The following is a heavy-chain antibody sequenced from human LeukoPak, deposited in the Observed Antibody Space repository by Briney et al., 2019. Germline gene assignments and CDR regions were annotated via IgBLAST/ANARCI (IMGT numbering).Heavy chain of an antibody. D-gene: IGHD2-8*02. V-gene: IGHV3-11*04. CDR2: ISSSGTTI. Sequence: GGSLRLSCAASGFRFSDYFMTWIRQAPGKGLESVSYISSSGTTIYYADSVKGRFTISRDNAKNSLDLQMNSLRAEDTAVYYCAGGTGLLFYLEYWGQGTLVTASS. J-gene: IGHJ4*02. CDR3: AGGTGLLFYLEY. CDR1: GFRFSDYF.